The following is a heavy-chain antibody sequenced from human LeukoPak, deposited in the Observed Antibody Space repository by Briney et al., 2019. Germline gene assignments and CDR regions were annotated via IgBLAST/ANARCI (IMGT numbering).Heavy chain of an antibody. D-gene: IGHD3-10*01. CDR3: ARVGTGSWYFDL. CDR2: IRYDGSNK. Sequence: GGSLRLSCAASGFTFSSYGMHWVRQAPGKGLEWVAFIRYDGSNKYYADSVKGRFTISRDNSKNTLYLQMNSLRAEDTAVYYCARVGTGSWYFDLWGRGTLVTVSS. J-gene: IGHJ2*01. CDR1: GFTFSSYG. V-gene: IGHV3-30*02.